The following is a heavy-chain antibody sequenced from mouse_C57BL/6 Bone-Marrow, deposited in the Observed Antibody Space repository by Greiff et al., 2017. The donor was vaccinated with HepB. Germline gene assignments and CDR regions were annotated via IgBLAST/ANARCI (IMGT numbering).Heavy chain of an antibody. V-gene: IGHV1-64*01. CDR1: GYTFTSYW. D-gene: IGHD4-1*01. CDR2: IHPNSGST. Sequence: VQLQQPGAELVKPVASVKLSCKASGYTFTSYWMHWVKQRPGQGLEWIGMIHPNSGSTNYNEKFKSKATLTVDKSSSTAYMQLSSLTSEDSAVYYCARRNWVYYFDYWGQGTTLTVSS. J-gene: IGHJ2*01. CDR3: ARRNWVYYFDY.